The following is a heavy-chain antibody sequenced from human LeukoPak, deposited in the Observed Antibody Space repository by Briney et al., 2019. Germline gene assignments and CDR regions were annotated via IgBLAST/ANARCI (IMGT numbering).Heavy chain of an antibody. J-gene: IGHJ6*02. V-gene: IGHV1-8*01. D-gene: IGHD5-12*01. CDR2: MNPNSGNT. Sequence: GASVKVSCRASGYTFTSYDINWVRQATGQGLEWMGWMNPNSGNTGYAQKFQGRVTMTRNTSISTAYMELSSLRSEDTAVYYCARGRGGYDFGHYYYGMDVWGQGTTVTVSS. CDR1: GYTFTSYD. CDR3: ARGRGGYDFGHYYYGMDV.